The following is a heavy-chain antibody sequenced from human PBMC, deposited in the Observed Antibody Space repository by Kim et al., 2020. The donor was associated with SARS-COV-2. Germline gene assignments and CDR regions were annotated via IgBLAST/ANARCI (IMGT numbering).Heavy chain of an antibody. D-gene: IGHD3-22*01. J-gene: IGHJ4*02. CDR3: ARVPSLGYYDSSGAFDY. CDR1: GFTFSGYE. V-gene: IGHV3-48*03. CDR2: ISTSGTTI. Sequence: GGSLRLSCAASGFTFSGYEMNWVRQAPGKGLEWLSYISTSGTTIYYADSVKGRFTISRDNAKKSLYLQMNSLRAEDTAVYYCARVPSLGYYDSSGAFDYWGQGTLVTVSS.